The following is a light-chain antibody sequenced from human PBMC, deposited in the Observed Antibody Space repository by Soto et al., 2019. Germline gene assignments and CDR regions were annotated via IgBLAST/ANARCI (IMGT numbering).Light chain of an antibody. Sequence: QSALTHPRSVSGSPGQSVTMSCTGTSSDVGGYNYVSWYQQHPGKAPKLMIYDVSKRPSGVPDRFSGSKSGNTASLTISGLQAEDEADYYCCSYAGSYTSYVFGTGTKVTVL. CDR1: SSDVGGYNY. CDR2: DVS. V-gene: IGLV2-11*01. CDR3: CSYAGSYTSYV. J-gene: IGLJ1*01.